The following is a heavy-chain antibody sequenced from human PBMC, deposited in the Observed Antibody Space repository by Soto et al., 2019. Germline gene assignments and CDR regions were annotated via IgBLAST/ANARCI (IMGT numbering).Heavy chain of an antibody. Sequence: QVQLVQSGAEVKKPGASVTVSCRSSGDTFNDYYIHWVRQAPGQGLKWMGWINPNGGVTKYAQKFQCWVTMTRDTSIRTVYMQLSRLRSDDTAVYYCAGESGGATATLDYYYFYMDVWGTGTTVTVSS. CDR2: INPNGGVT. CDR3: AGESGGATATLDYYYFYMDV. J-gene: IGHJ6*03. CDR1: GDTFNDYY. D-gene: IGHD5-12*01. V-gene: IGHV1-2*04.